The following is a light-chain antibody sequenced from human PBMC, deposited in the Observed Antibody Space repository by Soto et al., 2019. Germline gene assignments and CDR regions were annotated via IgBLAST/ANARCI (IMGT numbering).Light chain of an antibody. V-gene: IGKV1-5*01. J-gene: IGKJ1*01. CDR3: QQYNNYWT. Sequence: DIQMTQSPSTLSASVGERVTITFRASESISSWLAWYQQKPGRAPKLLIYDASTLESGVPSRFSGSGSGTEFTLTISGLQPDDFATYYCQQYNNYWTFGQGTKVDNK. CDR2: DAS. CDR1: ESISSW.